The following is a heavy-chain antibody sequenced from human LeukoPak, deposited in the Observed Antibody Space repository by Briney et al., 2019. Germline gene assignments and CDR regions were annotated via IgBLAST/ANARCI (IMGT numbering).Heavy chain of an antibody. D-gene: IGHD2-15*01. CDR1: GGPITSSAYY. CDR2: IYNNGDT. Sequence: TSETVSLACTVSGGPITSSAYYWVWVRQSPGRGLEWLGSIYNNGDTYYNPSFDSRVTIAIEMSKNQFSLKMTSVTAADTAAYYCTSRGCRLPPDAFDFWGQGTRVAVSS. J-gene: IGHJ3*01. V-gene: IGHV4-39*01. CDR3: TSRGCRLPPDAFDF.